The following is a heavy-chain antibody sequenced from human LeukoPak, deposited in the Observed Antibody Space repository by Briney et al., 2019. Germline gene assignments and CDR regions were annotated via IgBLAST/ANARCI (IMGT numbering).Heavy chain of an antibody. Sequence: ASVKVSCKASGYTFTSYTMNWVRQAPGQGLEWMGRIIPILGIANYAQKFQGRVTITADKSTSTAYMELSSLRSEDTAVYYCARASVYYYDSSGYYLDYWGQGTLVTVSS. D-gene: IGHD3-22*01. CDR1: GYTFTSYT. V-gene: IGHV1-69*02. CDR2: IIPILGIA. CDR3: ARASVYYYDSSGYYLDY. J-gene: IGHJ4*02.